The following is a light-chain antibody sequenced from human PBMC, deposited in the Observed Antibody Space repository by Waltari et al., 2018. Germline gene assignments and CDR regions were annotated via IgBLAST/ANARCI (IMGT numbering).Light chain of an antibody. Sequence: NFMLTQPHSVSESPGKTVTISCPRNSGSIASNYVQWFQQRPGSAPTTVIYEDYQRPSGVPDRFSGSIDSSSNSASLTISGLKTEDEADYYCQSYDGINWMFGGGTKLTVL. V-gene: IGLV6-57*03. CDR2: EDY. CDR1: SGSIASNY. CDR3: QSYDGINWM. J-gene: IGLJ3*02.